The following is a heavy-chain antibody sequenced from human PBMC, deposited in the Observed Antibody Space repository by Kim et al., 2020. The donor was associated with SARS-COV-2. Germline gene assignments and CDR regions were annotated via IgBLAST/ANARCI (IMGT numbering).Heavy chain of an antibody. D-gene: IGHD3-22*01. Sequence: SETLSLTCTVSGGSISSGGYYWSWIRQHPGKGLEWIGYIYYSGSTYYNPSLKSRVTISVDTYKNQFSLKLSSVTAADTAVYYCARAPIVVVITRFDYWGQGTLVTVSS. CDR3: ARAPIVVVITRFDY. V-gene: IGHV4-31*03. CDR1: GGSISSGGYY. CDR2: IYYSGST. J-gene: IGHJ4*02.